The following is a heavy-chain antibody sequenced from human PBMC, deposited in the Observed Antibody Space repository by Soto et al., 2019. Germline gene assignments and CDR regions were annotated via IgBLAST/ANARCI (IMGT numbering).Heavy chain of an antibody. D-gene: IGHD5-12*01. J-gene: IGHJ4*02. CDR1: AGSISSGGYY. Sequence: QVQLQESGPGLVKPSQTLSLTCTVSAGSISSGGYYWSWIRQHPGKGLEWIGYLYYSGSTYYNPSLNSRVTISVDTSKYQCCLKRSSVTAADTAVYYCARGGYSGYREEAYFDYWCQGTLVTVSS. CDR2: LYYSGST. CDR3: ARGGYSGYREEAYFDY. V-gene: IGHV4-31*03.